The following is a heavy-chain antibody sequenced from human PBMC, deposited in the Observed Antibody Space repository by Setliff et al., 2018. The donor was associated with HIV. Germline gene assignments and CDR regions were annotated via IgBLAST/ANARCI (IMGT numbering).Heavy chain of an antibody. CDR1: GVSIANYY. Sequence: SETLSLTCSVSGVSIANYYWSWIRQPAGKPLEWIGRVYGTGSINYNPSLITRVTMSVDTSKNQFSLDLASVTAADTAVYYCARRGDYGGFDYWSRGTLVTSPQ. V-gene: IGHV4-4*07. D-gene: IGHD3-16*01. CDR2: VYGTGSI. J-gene: IGHJ4*02. CDR3: ARRGDYGGFDY.